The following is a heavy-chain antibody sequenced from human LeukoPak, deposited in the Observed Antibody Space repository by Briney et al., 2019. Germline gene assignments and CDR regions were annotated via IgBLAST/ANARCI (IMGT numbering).Heavy chain of an antibody. CDR1: GFDFSRDA. D-gene: IGHD4-23*01. CDR3: VRGSTTAVGGLDY. J-gene: IGHJ4*02. V-gene: IGHV3-64*01. CDR2: IYIDGVQT. Sequence: GGSLRLSCATSGFDFSRDAMHWVRQAPGKGLEYVSGIYIDGVQTFYGNSVKGRFTISKDNSKTTLYLQMGSLRAEDMAVYFCVRGSTTAVGGLDYWGQGTLVTVAS.